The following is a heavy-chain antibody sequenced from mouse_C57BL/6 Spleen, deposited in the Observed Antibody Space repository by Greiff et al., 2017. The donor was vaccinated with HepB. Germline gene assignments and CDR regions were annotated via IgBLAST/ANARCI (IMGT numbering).Heavy chain of an antibody. CDR3: ARPYYYGSSPYAMDY. CDR1: GFNIKDYY. CDR2: IDPEDGET. D-gene: IGHD1-1*01. J-gene: IGHJ4*01. Sequence: EVMLVESGAELVKPGASVKLSCTASGFNIKDYYMHWVKQRTEQGLEWIGRIDPEDGETKYAPKFQGKATITADTSSNTAYLQLSSLTSEDTAVYYCARPYYYGSSPYAMDYWGQGTSVTVSS. V-gene: IGHV14-2*01.